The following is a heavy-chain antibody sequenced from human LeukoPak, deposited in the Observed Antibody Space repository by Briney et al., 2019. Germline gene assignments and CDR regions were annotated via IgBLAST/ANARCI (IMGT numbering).Heavy chain of an antibody. CDR1: GFTFSSYE. J-gene: IGHJ6*04. V-gene: IGHV3-48*03. CDR2: ISSSGSTI. CDR3: ARPYYGSGSYGYYYYGMDV. D-gene: IGHD3-10*01. Sequence: GGSLRLSCAASGFTFSSYEMNWVRQAPGKGLEWVSYISSSGSTIYYADSVKGRFTIYRDNAKNSLYLQMNSLRAEDTAVYYCARPYYGSGSYGYYYYGMDVWGKGTTVTVSS.